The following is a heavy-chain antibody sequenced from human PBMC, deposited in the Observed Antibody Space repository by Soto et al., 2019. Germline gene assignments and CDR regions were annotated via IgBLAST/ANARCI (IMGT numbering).Heavy chain of an antibody. J-gene: IGHJ5*02. V-gene: IGHV1-46*01. CDR1: GYTFTRYH. D-gene: IGHD2-15*01. CDR2: INPGGGRT. CDR3: ARAEVVVAATGAGWFDP. Sequence: GASVKVSCKASGYTFTRYHIHWVRQAPGQGLEWLGMINPGGGRTTYAQKLQGRVTMTTDTSTSTAYMELRSLRSDDTAVYYCARAEVVVAATGAGWFDPWGQGTLVTVSS.